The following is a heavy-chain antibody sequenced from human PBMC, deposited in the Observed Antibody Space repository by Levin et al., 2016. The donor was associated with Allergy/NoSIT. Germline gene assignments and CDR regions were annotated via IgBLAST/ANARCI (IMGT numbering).Heavy chain of an antibody. CDR3: VIDPLSYTWNGLDV. CDR2: LNSDGGLT. D-gene: IGHD2/OR15-2a*01. Sequence: WIRQPPGKGLEWVSTLNSDGGLTFYGDSVKGRFTISRDNSKNTLYLQMNSLRAEDTAVYYCVIDPLSYTWNGLDVWGQGTTVTVSS. J-gene: IGHJ6*02. V-gene: IGHV3-23*01.